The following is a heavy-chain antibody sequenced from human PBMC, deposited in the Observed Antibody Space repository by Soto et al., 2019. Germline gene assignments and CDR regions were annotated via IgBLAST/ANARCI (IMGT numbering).Heavy chain of an antibody. J-gene: IGHJ4*02. CDR3: ARDPYVWELLNYFDY. V-gene: IGHV3-30-3*01. Sequence: GSLRLSCAASGFTFSSYAMHWVRQAPGKGLEWVAVISYDGSNKYYADSVKGRFTISRDNSKNTLYLQMNSLRAEDTAVYYCARDPYVWELLNYFDYWGQGTLVTVSS. CDR1: GFTFSSYA. CDR2: ISYDGSNK. D-gene: IGHD1-26*01.